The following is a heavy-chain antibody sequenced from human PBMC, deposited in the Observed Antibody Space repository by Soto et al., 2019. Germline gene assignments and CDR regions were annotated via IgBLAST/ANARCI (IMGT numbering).Heavy chain of an antibody. D-gene: IGHD2-15*01. CDR2: ISAYNGNT. J-gene: IGHJ6*03. V-gene: IGHV1-18*01. CDR3: ARMEEDIVVVVAATDYYYYMDV. Sequence: ASVKGSCKASGYTFTGDGIGWVRQAPGQGLEWMGWISAYNGNTNYAQKLQGRVTMTTDTSTSTAYMELRSLRSDDTAVYYCARMEEDIVVVVAATDYYYYMDVWGKGTTVTVSS. CDR1: GYTFTGDG.